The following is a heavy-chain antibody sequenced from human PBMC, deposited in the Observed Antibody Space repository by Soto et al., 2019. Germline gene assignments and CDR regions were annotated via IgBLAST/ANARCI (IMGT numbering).Heavy chain of an antibody. Sequence: QVQLQESGPGLVKPSQTLSLTCTVSGGSISSGGYYWSWIRQHPGKGLEWIGYIYYSGSTYYNPYVKSRVTISVDTAKNQFSLKLSSVTAADTAVYYCAREVGATNRYLDYWGQGTLVTVSS. D-gene: IGHD1-26*01. CDR3: AREVGATNRYLDY. V-gene: IGHV4-31*03. CDR1: GGSISSGGYY. CDR2: IYYSGST. J-gene: IGHJ4*02.